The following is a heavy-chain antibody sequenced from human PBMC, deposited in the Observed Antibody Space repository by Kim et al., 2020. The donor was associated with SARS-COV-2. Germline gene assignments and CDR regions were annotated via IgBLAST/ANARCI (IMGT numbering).Heavy chain of an antibody. CDR2: T. CDR3: ASFYDSSGYYY. J-gene: IGHJ4*02. Sequence: TTHTPSRRSRVTISVDTSKNQFSLKLSSVTAADTAVYYCASFYDSSGYYYWGQGTLVTVSS. D-gene: IGHD3-22*01. V-gene: IGHV4-34*13.